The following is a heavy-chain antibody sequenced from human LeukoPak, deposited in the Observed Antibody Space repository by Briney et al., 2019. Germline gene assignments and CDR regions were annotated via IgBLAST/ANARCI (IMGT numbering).Heavy chain of an antibody. CDR1: GYTFTGYY. CDR2: INPNSGGT. D-gene: IGHD2-8*01. CDR3: ASLLVLMVHGPGRLSQNDY. V-gene: IGHV1-2*02. J-gene: IGHJ4*02. Sequence: ASVKVSCKASGYTFTGYYMHWVRQAPGQGLEWMGWINPNSGGTNYAQKFQGRVTMTRDTSISTAYMELSRLRSDDTAVYYCASLLVLMVHGPGRLSQNDYWGQGTLVTVSS.